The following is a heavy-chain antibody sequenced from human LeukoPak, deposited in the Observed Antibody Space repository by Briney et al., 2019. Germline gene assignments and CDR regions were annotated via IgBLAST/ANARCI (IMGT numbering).Heavy chain of an antibody. D-gene: IGHD6-19*01. Sequence: GGSLRLSRAASGFTFSSYEMNWVRQAPGKGLEWVSYISSSGSTIYYADSVKGRFTISRDNAKSSLYLQMNSLRAEDTAVYYCARTKWLEAIDYWGQGTLVTVSS. CDR2: ISSSGSTI. J-gene: IGHJ4*02. V-gene: IGHV3-48*03. CDR3: ARTKWLEAIDY. CDR1: GFTFSSYE.